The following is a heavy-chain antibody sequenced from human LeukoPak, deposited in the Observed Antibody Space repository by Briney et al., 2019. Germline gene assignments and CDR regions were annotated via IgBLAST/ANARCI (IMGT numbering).Heavy chain of an antibody. CDR1: GGSFSGYY. J-gene: IGHJ5*02. D-gene: IGHD3-9*01. CDR3: ARGPYDYDILTGYYSARFDP. Sequence: PSETLSLTCAVYGGSFSGYYWSWIRQPPGKGLEWIGEINHSGSTNYNPSLKSRVTISVDTSKNQFSLKLSSVTAADTAVYYCARGPYDYDILTGYYSARFDPWGQGTLVTVSS. V-gene: IGHV4-34*01. CDR2: INHSGST.